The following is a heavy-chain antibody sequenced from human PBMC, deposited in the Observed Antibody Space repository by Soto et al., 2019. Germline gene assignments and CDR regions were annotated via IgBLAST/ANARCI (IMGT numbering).Heavy chain of an antibody. D-gene: IGHD5-12*01. CDR2: IYYSGST. Sequence: QLQLQESGPGLVKPSETLSLTCTVSGGSISSSSYYWGWIRQPPGKGLEWIGSIYYSGSTYYNPSLKSRVTISIDTSKNQFSLKLSSVTAADTAVYYCARRKRYRGYDYDYWGQGTLVTVSS. V-gene: IGHV4-39*01. J-gene: IGHJ4*02. CDR3: ARRKRYRGYDYDY. CDR1: GGSISSSSYY.